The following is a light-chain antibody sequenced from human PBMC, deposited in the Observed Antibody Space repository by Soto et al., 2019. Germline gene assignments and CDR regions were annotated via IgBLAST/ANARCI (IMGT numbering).Light chain of an antibody. J-gene: IGLJ1*01. CDR1: SSDVGAYNY. CDR2: EVT. CDR3: CSYADNTDYV. Sequence: QSVLTQPPSASGSLGQSVTISCTGTSSDVGAYNYVSWYQQHPGKAPKLMIYEVTRRPSGVPDRFSGSKSGNTASLNVSGLQAEDEADYYCCSYADNTDYVFGTGTKSPS. V-gene: IGLV2-8*01.